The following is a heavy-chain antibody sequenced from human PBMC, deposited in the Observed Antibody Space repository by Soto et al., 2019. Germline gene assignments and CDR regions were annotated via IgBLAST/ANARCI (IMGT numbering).Heavy chain of an antibody. J-gene: IGHJ4*02. Sequence: EVQLVGSGGGVVQPGGSLRLSCAASGFTFSNYWMFWVRQLPGKGLVWVSRINPDGSITNYADSVKGRFTISRDNAENTLYLQMSSLRVEDTAVYYCVRDSSGTYWGQGTLVTVSS. CDR1: GFTFSNYW. D-gene: IGHD3-22*01. CDR3: VRDSSGTY. V-gene: IGHV3-74*01. CDR2: INPDGSIT.